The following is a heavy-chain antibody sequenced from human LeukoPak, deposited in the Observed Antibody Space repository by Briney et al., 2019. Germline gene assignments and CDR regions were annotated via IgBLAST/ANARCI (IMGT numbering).Heavy chain of an antibody. CDR1: GYSISSGYY. D-gene: IGHD1-26*01. CDR3: ARLIVGATTKIYYFDY. CDR2: IYHSGST. V-gene: IGHV4-38-2*02. Sequence: KPSETLSLTCTVSGYSISSGYYWGWIRPPPGKGLEWIGSIYHSGSTYCNPSLKSRVTISVDTSKNQFSLKLSSVTAADTAVYYCARLIVGATTKIYYFDYWGQGTLVTVSS. J-gene: IGHJ4*02.